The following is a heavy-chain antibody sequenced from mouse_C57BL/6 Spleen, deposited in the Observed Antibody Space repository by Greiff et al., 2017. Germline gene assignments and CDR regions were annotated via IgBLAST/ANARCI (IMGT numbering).Heavy chain of an antibody. J-gene: IGHJ2*01. V-gene: IGHV6-3*01. CDR1: GFTFSNYW. Sequence: EVQLQQSGGGLVQPGGSMKLSCVASGFTFSNYWMNWVRQSPEKGLEWVAQIRLKSDNYATHYAESVKGRFPISRDDSKSSVYLQMNNLRAEDTGIYYCTWGYYFDYWGQGTTLTVSS. CDR3: TWGYYFDY. CDR2: IRLKSDNYAT.